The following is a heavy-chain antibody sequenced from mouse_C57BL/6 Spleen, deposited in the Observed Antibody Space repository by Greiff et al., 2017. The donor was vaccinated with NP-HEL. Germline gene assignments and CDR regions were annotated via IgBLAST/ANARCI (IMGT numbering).Heavy chain of an antibody. Sequence: VQLQQPGAELVKPGASVKLSCKASGYTFTSYWMQWVKQRPGQGLEWIGEIDPSDSYTNYNQKFKGKATLTVDTSSSPAYMQLSSLTSEDSAVYYYASCSDPLAMDYWGQGTSVTVSS. D-gene: IGHD1-1*01. CDR1: GYTFTSYW. CDR3: ASCSDPLAMDY. V-gene: IGHV1-50*01. J-gene: IGHJ4*01. CDR2: IDPSDSYT.